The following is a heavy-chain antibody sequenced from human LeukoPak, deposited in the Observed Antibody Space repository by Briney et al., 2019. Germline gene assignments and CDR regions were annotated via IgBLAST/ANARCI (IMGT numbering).Heavy chain of an antibody. J-gene: IGHJ4*02. CDR3: AKGGSSSWYSVAY. V-gene: IGHV3-20*04. CDR1: GFTSSSYA. CDR2: INWNGDST. D-gene: IGHD6-13*01. Sequence: GGSLRLSCTASGFTSSSYAMSWVRQAPGKGLEWVSGINWNGDSTGYADSVKGRFTISRDNAKNSLYLQMNSLRAEDTALYYCAKGGSSSWYSVAYWGQGILVTV.